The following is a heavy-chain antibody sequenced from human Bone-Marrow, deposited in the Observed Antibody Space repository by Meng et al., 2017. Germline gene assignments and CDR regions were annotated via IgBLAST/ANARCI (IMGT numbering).Heavy chain of an antibody. V-gene: IGHV3-23*01. CDR3: ARDSTTVTTSY. CDR2: ISGSGGST. CDR1: GFTFSSYA. J-gene: IGHJ4*02. D-gene: IGHD4-17*01. Sequence: GESLKISCAASGFTFSSYAMSWVRQAPGKGLEWVSAISGSGGSTYYADSVKGRFTISRDNSKNTLYLQMNSLRAEDTAVYYCARDSTTVTTSYWGQGTLVTVSS.